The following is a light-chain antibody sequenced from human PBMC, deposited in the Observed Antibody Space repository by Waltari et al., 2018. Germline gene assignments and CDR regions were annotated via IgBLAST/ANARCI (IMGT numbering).Light chain of an antibody. Sequence: ELVMTQSPATLSVSPGERATLSCRASQGVSSNLAWYQQKPGQAPRRLIFGASTRATGTPARFSGSGSGTEFTLTISSLQSEDFAIYYCQQYNNWPYTFGQGTKLEIK. CDR1: QGVSSN. V-gene: IGKV3-15*01. J-gene: IGKJ2*01. CDR3: QQYNNWPYT. CDR2: GAS.